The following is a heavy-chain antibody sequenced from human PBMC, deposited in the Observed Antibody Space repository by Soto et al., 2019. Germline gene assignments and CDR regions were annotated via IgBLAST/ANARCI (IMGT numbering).Heavy chain of an antibody. V-gene: IGHV1-69*01. CDR1: GGTFSSYA. CDR2: IIPIFGTA. D-gene: IGHD3-22*01. J-gene: IGHJ4*02. Sequence: QVQLVQSGAEVKKPGSSVKVSCKASGGTFSSYAISWVRQAPGQGLEWMGGIIPIFGTANYAQKFQGRVTITADESTSTPYRELRSVRSEDTAVYYGAGVRRGGSRVYMGYGGQGTLVTVSS. CDR3: AGVRRGGSRVYMGY.